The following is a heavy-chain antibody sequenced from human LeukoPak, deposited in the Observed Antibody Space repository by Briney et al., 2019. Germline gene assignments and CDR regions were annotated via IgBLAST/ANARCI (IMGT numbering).Heavy chain of an antibody. CDR2: INPNSGGT. D-gene: IGHD1-26*01. Sequence: ASVKVSCKASGYTFTGYYMHWVRQAPGQGLEWMGWINPNSGGTNYAQKFQGRVTMTRDTSISTAYLQWSSLKASDTAMYYCARRGGELAQWYYFDYWGQGTLVTVSS. CDR3: ARRGGELAQWYYFDY. V-gene: IGHV1-2*02. CDR1: GYTFTGYY. J-gene: IGHJ4*02.